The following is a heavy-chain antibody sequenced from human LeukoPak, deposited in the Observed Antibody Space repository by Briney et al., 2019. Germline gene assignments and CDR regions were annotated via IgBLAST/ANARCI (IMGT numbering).Heavy chain of an antibody. CDR3: AGPRFGELLYDY. CDR1: GFTFSYYW. CDR2: IKHDGSEK. V-gene: IGHV3-7*03. J-gene: IGHJ4*02. Sequence: GGSLRLSCAASGFTFSYYWMSWVRQAPGKGLEWVANIKHDGSEKYYVDSVKGRFTISRDNAKNSLYLQMNSLRAGDTAIYYCAGPRFGELLYDYWGQGTLVTVSS. D-gene: IGHD3-10*01.